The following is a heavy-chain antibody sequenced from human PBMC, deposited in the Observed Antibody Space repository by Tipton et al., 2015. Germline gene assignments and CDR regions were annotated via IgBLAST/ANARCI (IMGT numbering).Heavy chain of an antibody. V-gene: IGHV4-39*01. CDR2: IYYSGNT. CDR3: ARLSVGYGSSCLFDY. D-gene: IGHD6-13*01. CDR1: GGSISTSSYY. Sequence: TLSLTCTVSGGSISTSSYYWGWIRQPPGKGLEWIGSIYYSGNTYYNPSLKSRVTISVDTSKNQFSLKLSSVTAADTAVYYCARLSVGYGSSCLFDYWGQGTLVTVSS. J-gene: IGHJ4*02.